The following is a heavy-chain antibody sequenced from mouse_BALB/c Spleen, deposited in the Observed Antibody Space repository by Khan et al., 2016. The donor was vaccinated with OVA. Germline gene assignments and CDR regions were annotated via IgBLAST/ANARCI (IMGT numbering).Heavy chain of an antibody. Sequence: VQLQQSGTVLARPGASVKMSCKASGYTFTRSWMHWVKQRPGQGLEWIGAIYPGNSDTNYNEKFKGKAKLTAVTSTSTAYMELSSLTNEDSAVYYGTRRNCDVAWFAYWGQGTLVTVSA. J-gene: IGHJ3*01. CDR2: IYPGNSDT. CDR1: GYTFTRSW. CDR3: TRRNCDVAWFAY. V-gene: IGHV1-5*01. D-gene: IGHD4-1*01.